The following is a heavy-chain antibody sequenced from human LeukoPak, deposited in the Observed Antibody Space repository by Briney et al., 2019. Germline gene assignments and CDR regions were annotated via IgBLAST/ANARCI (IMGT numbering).Heavy chain of an antibody. D-gene: IGHD5-18*01. CDR3: ARDRRHSHSGFDY. CDR1: GFTFSTYS. CDR2: ITSTSTYV. V-gene: IGHV3-21*01. Sequence: GGSLRLSCVGSGFTFSTYSMNWVRQAPGKGLEWVSSITSTSTYVYYADSVKGRFTISRDNAQNSLYLQMNSLRAEDTAVYYCARDRRHSHSGFDYWGQGTLVTVSS. J-gene: IGHJ4*02.